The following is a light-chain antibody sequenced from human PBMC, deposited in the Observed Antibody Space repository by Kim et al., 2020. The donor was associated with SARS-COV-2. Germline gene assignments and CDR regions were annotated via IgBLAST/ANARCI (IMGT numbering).Light chain of an antibody. V-gene: IGLV3-19*01. Sequence: LAPTGRIPCQRDSLGCFYASWHPHKTVQAPVLVICGENNRPSGITDRFSGSSSRNTASLTISRAQAEDEADYCCTSRDSSGNRYVFGTGTKVTVL. CDR2: GEN. J-gene: IGLJ1*01. CDR3: TSRDSSGNRYV. CDR1: SLGCFY.